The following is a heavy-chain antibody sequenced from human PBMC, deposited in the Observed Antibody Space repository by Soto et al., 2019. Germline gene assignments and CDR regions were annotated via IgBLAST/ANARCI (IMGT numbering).Heavy chain of an antibody. CDR1: GGSISSGNYY. Sequence: QVQLQESGPGLVKPSQTLSLTCTVSGGSISSGNYYWSWIRQPPGKGLEWIGYIYYSGSTYYNPSPKSRFIISVHTSKTQFALKLSSVTAADTAVYYCVRGGVTAIPIDYWGQGTLVTVSS. D-gene: IGHD2-21*02. CDR3: VRGGVTAIPIDY. V-gene: IGHV4-30-4*01. J-gene: IGHJ4*02. CDR2: IYYSGST.